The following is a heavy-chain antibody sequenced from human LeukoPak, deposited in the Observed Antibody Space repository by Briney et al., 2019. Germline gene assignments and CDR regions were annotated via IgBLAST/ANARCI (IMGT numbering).Heavy chain of an antibody. CDR3: AKASWGIDF. Sequence: PGGSLRLSCVASGFTFSDYFVTWIRPPPGKPLECVSYISTIDGIIYYADSVKDRFTISRDDAKSSLFLQMNNLRDEDTAVYYCAKASWGIDFWGQGSSVIVS. J-gene: IGHJ6*02. V-gene: IGHV3-11*01. CDR2: ISTIDGII. CDR1: GFTFSDYF.